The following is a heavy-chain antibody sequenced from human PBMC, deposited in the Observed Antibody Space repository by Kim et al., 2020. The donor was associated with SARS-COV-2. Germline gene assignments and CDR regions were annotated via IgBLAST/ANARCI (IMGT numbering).Heavy chain of an antibody. CDR3: AKGLRWTESDC. V-gene: IGHV3-23*01. J-gene: IGHJ4*02. CDR2: IGGSGDST. D-gene: IGHD2-15*01. CDR1: GFTFSNYA. Sequence: GGSLRLSCAASGFTFSNYAMSWVRQAPGKGLEWVSSIGGSGDSTYYADSVEGRFTISRDNSKNTLSLQMSSLRAEDTAIYYCAKGLRWTESDCWGQGTLVTVSS.